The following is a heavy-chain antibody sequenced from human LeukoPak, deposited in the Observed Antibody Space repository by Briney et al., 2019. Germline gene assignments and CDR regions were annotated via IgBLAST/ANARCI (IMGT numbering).Heavy chain of an antibody. Sequence: GESLKITCKHSEYSFPNYCIGWVRQMPGKGLEWMGIIYPDDSDTRYSPSFQGQVTISADKSISTAYLQWSSLKASDTAMYYCAIGRGGQQLGDYWGQGTLVTVSS. J-gene: IGHJ4*02. V-gene: IGHV5-51*01. CDR1: EYSFPNYC. CDR3: AIGRGGQQLGDY. CDR2: IYPDDSDT. D-gene: IGHD6-13*01.